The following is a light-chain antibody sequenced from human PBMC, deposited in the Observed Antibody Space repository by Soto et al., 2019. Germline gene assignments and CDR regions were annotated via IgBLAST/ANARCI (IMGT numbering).Light chain of an antibody. Sequence: EIVLTQSPGTLSLSPGESTTLSCRASQSVSSSYLSWYQQKPGQAPRLLIYGASRRATGIPDRFRGSGSGTHFTLTISRLEPEDLAVYYFQQYGCSPLTFVQGTKGEIK. J-gene: IGKJ1*01. CDR2: GAS. CDR1: QSVSSSY. CDR3: QQYGCSPLT. V-gene: IGKV3-20*01.